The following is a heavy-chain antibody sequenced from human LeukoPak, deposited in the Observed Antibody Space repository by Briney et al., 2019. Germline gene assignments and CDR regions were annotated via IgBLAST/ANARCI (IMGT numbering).Heavy chain of an antibody. V-gene: IGHV3-23*01. Sequence: GGSLRLSCEASGFIFGSFSMSWVRQAPGKGLEWVSGISGSGDGTHYADPVEGRFTISRDNSKTTLYLQMSSLRADDTAVYYCARDTISCSGGTCYENWFDPWGQGTLVTVSS. CDR3: ARDTISCSGGTCYENWFDP. CDR2: ISGSGDGT. D-gene: IGHD2-15*01. J-gene: IGHJ5*02. CDR1: GFIFGSFS.